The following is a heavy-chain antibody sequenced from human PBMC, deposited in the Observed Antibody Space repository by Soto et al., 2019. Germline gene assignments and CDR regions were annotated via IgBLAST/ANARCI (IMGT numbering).Heavy chain of an antibody. CDR3: ARHYDSSGYYYYGMDV. D-gene: IGHD3-22*01. J-gene: IGHJ6*02. CDR2: IDPSDSYT. CDR1: GYSFTSYW. V-gene: IGHV5-10-1*01. Sequence: PGESLKISCKGSGYSFTSYWISWVRQMPGKGLEWMGRIDPSDSYTNYSPSFQGHVTISADKSISTAYLQWSSLKASDTAMYYCARHYDSSGYYYYGMDVWGQGTMVTLSS.